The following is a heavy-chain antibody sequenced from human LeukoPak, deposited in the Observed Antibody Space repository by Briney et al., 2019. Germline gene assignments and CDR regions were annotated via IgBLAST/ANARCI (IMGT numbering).Heavy chain of an antibody. CDR3: AKQGVTVTTTGIYFGYYMDV. D-gene: IGHD4-11*01. CDR1: GFSFRSYW. J-gene: IGHJ4*02. CDR2: IKQDGSEK. Sequence: GGSLRLSCEDSGFSFRSYWMSWVRQAPGKGLEWVANIKQDGSEKYYVDSVKGRFTVSRDNAKKSLYLQMNSLRAEDTAVYYCAKQGVTVTTTGIYFGYYMDVWGQGTLVTVSS. V-gene: IGHV3-7*01.